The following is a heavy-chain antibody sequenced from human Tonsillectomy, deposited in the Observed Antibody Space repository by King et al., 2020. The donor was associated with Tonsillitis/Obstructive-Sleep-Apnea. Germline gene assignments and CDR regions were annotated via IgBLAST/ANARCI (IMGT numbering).Heavy chain of an antibody. V-gene: IGHV4-59*01. CDR3: ARGDGSYCTNGVCSQYYFDY. D-gene: IGHD2-8*01. J-gene: IGHJ4*02. Sequence: QLQESGPGLVKPSETLSLTCTVSAVSITPYYWSWIRQPPGKGLEWVGYIYYTGSTNYNPSLTSRVTISLDTSKNQFSLKLTSVTAADTAVYYCARGDGSYCTNGVCSQYYFDYWGQGTLVTVSS. CDR1: AVSITPYY. CDR2: IYYTGST.